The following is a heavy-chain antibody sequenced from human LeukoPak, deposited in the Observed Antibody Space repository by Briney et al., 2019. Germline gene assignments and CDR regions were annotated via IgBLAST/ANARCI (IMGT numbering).Heavy chain of an antibody. Sequence: GGSLRLSCAASGFTVSNNYMTWVRQAPGKGLAWVSVIFSGGNTFYADSVKGRFTISRDNSKNTLYLQMNSLRAEDTAVYYCARVDYWGQGTLVTVSS. CDR2: IFSGGNT. J-gene: IGHJ4*02. V-gene: IGHV3-66*01. CDR1: GFTVSNNY. CDR3: ARVDY.